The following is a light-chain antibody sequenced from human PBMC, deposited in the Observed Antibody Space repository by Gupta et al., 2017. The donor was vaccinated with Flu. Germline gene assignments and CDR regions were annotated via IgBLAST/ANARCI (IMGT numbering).Light chain of an antibody. CDR3: QQYGSSPLT. Sequence: GTLSLSPGERGTLSCRASRSVSSSYVAWYQQNPGQAPRLLIYGASSRATGTPDRFSGSGSGTDLTLTISRLEPEDFAVYFCQQYGSSPLTFGGGTKVESK. V-gene: IGKV3-20*01. CDR1: RSVSSSY. J-gene: IGKJ4*01. CDR2: GAS.